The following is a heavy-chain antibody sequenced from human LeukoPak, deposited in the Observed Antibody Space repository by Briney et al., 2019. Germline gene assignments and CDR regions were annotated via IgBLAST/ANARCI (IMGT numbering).Heavy chain of an antibody. CDR3: GREMIAAPGTLSVDY. CDR1: VFQLCCQR. D-gene: IGHD6-13*01. V-gene: IGHV3-33*01. CDR2: LWYDESKT. J-gene: IGHJ4*02. Sequence: GKALMLSCAAPVFQLCCQRVPSVPQAPGRVLGWVAVLWYDESKTFCADTVKGRFTISRDNSKNTVHLQMSSLRAEETAVYYCGREMIAAPGTLSVDYWGQGTLVTVSS.